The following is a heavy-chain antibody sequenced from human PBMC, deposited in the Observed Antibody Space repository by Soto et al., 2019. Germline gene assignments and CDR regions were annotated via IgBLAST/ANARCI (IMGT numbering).Heavy chain of an antibody. V-gene: IGHV3-23*01. CDR1: GFTFSSYA. CDR2: ISGSGGST. D-gene: IGHD3-16*02. J-gene: IGHJ4*02. CDR3: AKYKSGYDYVWGSYRYNAHFDY. Sequence: GGSLRLSCAASGFTFSSYAMSWVRQAPGKGLEWVSAISGSGGSTYYADSVKGRFTISRDNSKNTLYLQMNSLRAEDTAVYYCAKYKSGYDYVWGSYRYNAHFDYWGQGTLVTVSS.